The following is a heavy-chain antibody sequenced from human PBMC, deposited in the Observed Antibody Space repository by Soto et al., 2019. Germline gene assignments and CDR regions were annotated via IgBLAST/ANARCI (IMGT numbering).Heavy chain of an antibody. CDR1: GFTFSGSA. CDR2: IRSKANSYAT. CDR3: TTLLEWGYL. J-gene: IGHJ4*02. V-gene: IGHV3-73*01. D-gene: IGHD3-3*01. Sequence: GGSLRLSCAASGFTFSGSAMHWVRQASGKGLEWVGRIRSKANSYATAYAASVKGRFTISRDDSKSTAYLQMNSLKTEDTAVYYCTTLLEWGYLWGQGTLVTVSS.